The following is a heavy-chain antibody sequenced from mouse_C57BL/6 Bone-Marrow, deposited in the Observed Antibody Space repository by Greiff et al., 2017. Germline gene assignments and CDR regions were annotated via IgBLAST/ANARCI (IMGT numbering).Heavy chain of an antibody. CDR1: GFNIKDYY. J-gene: IGHJ3*01. CDR2: IDPEDGDT. CDR3: TTNAWFAY. V-gene: IGHV14-1*01. Sequence: VQLKESGAELVRPGASVKLSCTASGFNIKDYYMHWVKQRPEQGLEWIGRIDPEDGDTAYAPKFQGKSTMTADTSSNTAYLQLSSLTSEDTDDYYCTTNAWFAYWGQGTLVTVSA.